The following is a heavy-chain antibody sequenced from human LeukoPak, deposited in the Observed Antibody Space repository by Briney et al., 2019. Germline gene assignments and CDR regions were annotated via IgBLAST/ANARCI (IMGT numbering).Heavy chain of an antibody. J-gene: IGHJ6*04. V-gene: IGHV4-34*01. Sequence: SGTLSLTCAVYGGSFSGYYWSWIRQPPGKGLEWIGEINHSGSTNYNPSLKSRVTISVDTSKNQFSLKLSSVTAADTAVYYCARGSVGGYSGYDLDVWGKGTTVTVSS. CDR1: GGSFSGYY. CDR3: ARGSVGGYSGYDLDV. D-gene: IGHD5-12*01. CDR2: INHSGST.